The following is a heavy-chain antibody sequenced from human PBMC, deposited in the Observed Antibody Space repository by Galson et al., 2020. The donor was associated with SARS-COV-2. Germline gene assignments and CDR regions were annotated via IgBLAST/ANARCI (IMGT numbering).Heavy chain of an antibody. D-gene: IGHD1-7*01. CDR3: TTDDPGITGTNDYYDYMDV. V-gene: IGHV3-15*01. CDR2: IKSKTDGGTT. Sequence: GGSLRLSCAASGFTFSNAWMSWVRQAPGKGLEWVGRIKSKTDGGTTDYAAPVKGRFTISRDDSKNTLYLQMNSLKTEDTAVYYCTTDDPGITGTNDYYDYMDVGGKGTTVTVSS. CDR1: GFTFSNAW. J-gene: IGHJ6*03.